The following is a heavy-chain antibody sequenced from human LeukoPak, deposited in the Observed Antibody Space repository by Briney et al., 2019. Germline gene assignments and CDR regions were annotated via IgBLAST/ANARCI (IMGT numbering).Heavy chain of an antibody. CDR1: GYPFTSYG. CDR3: ARVTMVRGVTPESWFDP. J-gene: IGHJ5*02. CDR2: ISAYNGNT. Sequence: ASVKVSCKASGYPFTSYGISWVRQAPGQGLEWMGWISAYNGNTNYAQKLQGRVTMTTDTSTSTAYMELRSLRSDDTAVYYCARVTMVRGVTPESWFDPWGQGTLVTVSS. V-gene: IGHV1-18*01. D-gene: IGHD3-10*01.